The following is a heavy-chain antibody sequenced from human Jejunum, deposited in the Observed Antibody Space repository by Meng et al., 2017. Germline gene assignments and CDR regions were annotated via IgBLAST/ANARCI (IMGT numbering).Heavy chain of an antibody. V-gene: IGHV1-2*06. Sequence: GQLVQSGAEVKTPEASVKCSGKASGYTFSDSYIYWVRQAPGQGLECMGRINPNSGGTNYAQEFQGRVTMTRDTSITTAYMELYRLKFADTAVYYCARDLGAVAGLDSWGQGTLVTVSS. CDR2: INPNSGGT. J-gene: IGHJ4*02. CDR3: ARDLGAVAGLDS. CDR1: GYTFSDSY. D-gene: IGHD6-19*01.